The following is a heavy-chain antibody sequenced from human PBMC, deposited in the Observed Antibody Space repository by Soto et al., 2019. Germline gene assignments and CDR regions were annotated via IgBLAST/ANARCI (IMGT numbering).Heavy chain of an antibody. CDR1: GFTFSSYW. CDR2: IKQDGSEK. Sequence: GGSLRLSCAASGFTFSSYWMSWVRQAPGKGLEWVANIKQDGSEKYYVDSVKGRFTISRDNAKNSLYLQMNSLRAEDTAVYYCARESYSGYDHPYYHYYYMDVWGKGTTVTVSS. V-gene: IGHV3-7*01. CDR3: ARESYSGYDHPYYHYYYMDV. J-gene: IGHJ6*03. D-gene: IGHD5-12*01.